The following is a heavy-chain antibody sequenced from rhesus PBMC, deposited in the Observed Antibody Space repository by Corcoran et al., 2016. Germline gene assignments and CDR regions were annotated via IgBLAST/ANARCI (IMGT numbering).Heavy chain of an antibody. CDR2: IYSTTGNT. Sequence: QVQLKESGPGLVKPSETLSLTCAVSGGSISSCSGWCWIRQPPGKGLEWIVTIYSTTGNTYYDPSLKRRVTMSKDTSKNQFSRKLSSVTAADTAVYYCARGSSFSYSFWGQGVLVTVSS. CDR3: ARGSSFSYSF. V-gene: IGHV4S7*01. CDR1: GGSISSCSG. J-gene: IGHJ4*01. D-gene: IGHD4-29*01.